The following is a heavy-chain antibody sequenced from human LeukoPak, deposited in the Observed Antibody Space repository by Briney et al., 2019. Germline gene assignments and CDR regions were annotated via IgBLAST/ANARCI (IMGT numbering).Heavy chain of an antibody. CDR2: IRYDGSNK. Sequence: GGSLRLSCAASGFTFSSYGMHWVRQAPGKGLEWVAFIRYDGSNKYYADSVKGRFTISRDNSKNTLYLQMNSLRAEDTAVYYCAKDRAWSSYGMDVWGQGTTVTVSS. V-gene: IGHV3-30*02. CDR3: AKDRAWSSYGMDV. CDR1: GFTFSSYG. D-gene: IGHD2-15*01. J-gene: IGHJ6*02.